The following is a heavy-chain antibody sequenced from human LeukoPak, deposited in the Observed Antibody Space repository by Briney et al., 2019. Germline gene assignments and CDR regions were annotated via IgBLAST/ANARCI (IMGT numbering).Heavy chain of an antibody. CDR3: ARGAQIVVEPLARARPGPSGVDY. J-gene: IGHJ4*02. D-gene: IGHD2-2*01. Sequence: PGGSLRLSCAASGFTFSSYSMNWVRQAPGKGLEWVSSISSSSSYIYYADSVKGRFTISRDNGRNSLDLQMNSLRAEDTAVYFCARGAQIVVEPLARARPGPSGVDYWGQGTLVTVSS. CDR1: GFTFSSYS. CDR2: ISSSSSYI. V-gene: IGHV3-21*01.